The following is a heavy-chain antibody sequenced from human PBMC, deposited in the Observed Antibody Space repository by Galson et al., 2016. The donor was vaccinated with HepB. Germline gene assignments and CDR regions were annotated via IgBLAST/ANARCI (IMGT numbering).Heavy chain of an antibody. CDR2: INAGNDNT. CDR1: GYTFTNYA. Sequence: SVKVSCKASGYTFTNYAMHWVRQAPGQRLEWVGWINAGNDNTRYSQKFQGRVTITRDTSASTAYMEVSSLRSEDTAVYYCAREGLRKRLFLPTIDWYFDLWGRGTLVTVSS. CDR3: AREGLRKRLFLPTIDWYFDL. D-gene: IGHD3-22*01. J-gene: IGHJ2*01. V-gene: IGHV1-3*01.